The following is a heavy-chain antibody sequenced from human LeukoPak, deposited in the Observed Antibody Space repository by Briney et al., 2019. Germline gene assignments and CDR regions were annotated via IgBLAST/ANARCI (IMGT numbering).Heavy chain of an antibody. Sequence: NPSETLSLTCAVYGGSFSGYDWTWIRQPPGEGLEWIGEINHSGSTSYNPSLESRVTISVDTSKNQFSLKLSSVTAADTAVYYCVRDSKAFNAFDIWGQGTMVTVSS. CDR2: INHSGST. V-gene: IGHV4-34*01. J-gene: IGHJ3*02. CDR1: GGSFSGYD. CDR3: VRDSKAFNAFDI. D-gene: IGHD6-13*01.